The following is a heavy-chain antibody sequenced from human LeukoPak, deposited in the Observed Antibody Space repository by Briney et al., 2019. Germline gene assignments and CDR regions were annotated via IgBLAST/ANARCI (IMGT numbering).Heavy chain of an antibody. CDR1: GYTFTSYY. CDR2: INPSGGST. V-gene: IGHV1-46*01. J-gene: IGHJ2*01. CDR3: AGSSWSTGERGHWYFDF. Sequence: GASVKVSCKASGYTFTSYYMHLVRQAPGQGLEWMGIINPSGGSTSYAQKFHGRVTMTRDTATSTVYMELSILRSEDTAVYYCAGSSWSTGERGHWYFDFWGRGTLVTVSS. D-gene: IGHD6-13*01.